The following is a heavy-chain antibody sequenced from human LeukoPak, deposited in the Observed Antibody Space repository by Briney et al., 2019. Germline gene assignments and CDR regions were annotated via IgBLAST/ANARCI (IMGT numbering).Heavy chain of an antibody. CDR3: AKPGPNGYVGLDWLDP. Sequence: QSGGSLRLSCAASGFDFKTFGMHWVRQAPGRGLEWIALISFDARNTYYGDSVRGRFPVSRDNSRNIVFLQLNRLRPEDTAVYYCAKPGPNGYVGLDWLDPWGQGTLVTVSS. J-gene: IGHJ5*02. D-gene: IGHD5-24*01. V-gene: IGHV3-30*18. CDR2: ISFDARNT. CDR1: GFDFKTFG.